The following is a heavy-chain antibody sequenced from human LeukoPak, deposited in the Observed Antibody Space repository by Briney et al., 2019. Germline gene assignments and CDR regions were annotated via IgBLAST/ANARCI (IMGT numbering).Heavy chain of an antibody. CDR3: AREYIQYSYGYGGAVY. J-gene: IGHJ4*02. D-gene: IGHD5-18*01. Sequence: GGSLRFSCAASGFTFSSYAMHWVRQAPGKGLEWVAVISYDGSNKYYADSVKGRFTISRDNFKNTLDLQMNSLRAEDTALYYCAREYIQYSYGYGGAVYWGQGTLVTVSS. CDR1: GFTFSSYA. CDR2: ISYDGSNK. V-gene: IGHV3-30*04.